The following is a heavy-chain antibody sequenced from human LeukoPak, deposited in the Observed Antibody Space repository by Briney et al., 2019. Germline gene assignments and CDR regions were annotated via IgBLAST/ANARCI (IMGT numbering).Heavy chain of an antibody. J-gene: IGHJ4*02. CDR1: GFTLSSYG. CDR3: AKDRGVWGSYRYFDY. Sequence: GGSLRLSCAASGFTLSSYGMHWVRQAPGKGLEWVAFIRYDGSNKYYADSVKGRFTISRDNSKNTLYLQMNSLRAEDTAVYYCAKDRGVWGSYRYFDYWGQGTLVTVSS. D-gene: IGHD3-16*02. CDR2: IRYDGSNK. V-gene: IGHV3-30*02.